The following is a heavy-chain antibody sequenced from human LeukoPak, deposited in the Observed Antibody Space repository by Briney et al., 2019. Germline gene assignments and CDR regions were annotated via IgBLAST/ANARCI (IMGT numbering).Heavy chain of an antibody. V-gene: IGHV4-4*07. CDR1: GDSISSYY. J-gene: IGHJ5*02. CDR3: ARKALPGNWFDP. CDR2: IYASGGT. Sequence: SETLSLTCTVSGDSISSYYWSWIRQPAGKGLGWIGRIYASGGTNYNPSLKSRVTMSLDTSKNQFSLNLSSVTAADTAVYYCARKALPGNWFDPWGQGTLVTVSS.